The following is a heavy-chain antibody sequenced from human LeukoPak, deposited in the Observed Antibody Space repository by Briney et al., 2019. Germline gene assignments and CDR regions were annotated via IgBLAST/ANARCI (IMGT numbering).Heavy chain of an antibody. V-gene: IGHV3-23*01. CDR2: ISDSGGRT. CDR1: GITLSNYG. CDR3: AKRGVVIRVILVGFHKEAYYFDS. J-gene: IGHJ4*02. D-gene: IGHD3-22*01. Sequence: GGSLRLSWAVSGITLSNYGMSWVRQAPGKGLEWVAGISDSGGRTNYADSVKGRFTISRDNPKNTLYLQMNSLRAEDTAVYFCAKRGVVIRVILVGFHKEAYYFDSWGQGALVTVSS.